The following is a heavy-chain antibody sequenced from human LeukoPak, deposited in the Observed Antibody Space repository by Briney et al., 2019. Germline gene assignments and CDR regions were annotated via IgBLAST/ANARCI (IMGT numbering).Heavy chain of an antibody. CDR3: ARFRMDYYYYYGMDV. V-gene: IGHV4-39*07. CDR1: GGSISSGSFY. CDR2: IYHSGST. J-gene: IGHJ6*02. Sequence: SETLFLACTVSGGSISSGSFYWDWIRQPPGKGLEWIGEIYHSGSTNYNPSLKSRVTISVDKSKNQFSLKLSSVTAADTAVYYCARFRMDYYYYYGMDVWGQGTTVTVSS.